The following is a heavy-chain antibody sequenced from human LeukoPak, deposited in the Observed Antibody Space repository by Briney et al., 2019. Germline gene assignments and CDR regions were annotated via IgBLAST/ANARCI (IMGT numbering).Heavy chain of an antibody. J-gene: IGHJ4*02. V-gene: IGHV3-33*06. D-gene: IGHD3-22*01. CDR3: AKGAPYESSGYPPHFDY. Sequence: QSGGSLRLSCAASGFTFSSYGMHWVRQAPGKGLEWVAVIWYDGSNKYYADSVKGRFTISRDNSKNTLYLQMNSLRAEDTAVYYCAKGAPYESSGYPPHFDYWGQGTLVTVSS. CDR1: GFTFSSYG. CDR2: IWYDGSNK.